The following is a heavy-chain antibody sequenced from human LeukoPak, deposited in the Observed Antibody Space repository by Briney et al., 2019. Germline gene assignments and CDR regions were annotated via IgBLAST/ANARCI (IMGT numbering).Heavy chain of an antibody. D-gene: IGHD4-17*01. V-gene: IGHV3-30-3*01. CDR3: AKDRLSNGDPAGY. Sequence: PGGSLRLSCADSGFTFSNYAMHWVRQTPGKGLEWVAVISYDGSTKYYADSVKGRFTISRDNSKNTLYLQMNSLRAEDTAIYYCAKDRLSNGDPAGYWGQGTLVTVSS. CDR2: ISYDGSTK. CDR1: GFTFSNYA. J-gene: IGHJ4*02.